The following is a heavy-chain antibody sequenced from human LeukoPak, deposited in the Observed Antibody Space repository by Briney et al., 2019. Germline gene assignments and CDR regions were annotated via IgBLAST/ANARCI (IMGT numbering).Heavy chain of an antibody. CDR1: GFTFDDYA. CDR2: ISWNSGSI. V-gene: IGHV3-9*01. Sequence: GGSLRLSCAASGFTFDDYAMHWVRQAPGKGLEWVSGISWNSGSIGYADSVKGRFTISRDNAKNSLYLQMNSLRAEDTALYYCAKDGEQQLVGEGWFDPWGQGTLVTVSS. J-gene: IGHJ5*02. D-gene: IGHD6-13*01. CDR3: AKDGEQQLVGEGWFDP.